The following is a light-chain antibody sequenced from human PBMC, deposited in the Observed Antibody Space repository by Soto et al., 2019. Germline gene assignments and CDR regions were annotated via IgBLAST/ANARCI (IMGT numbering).Light chain of an antibody. CDR2: RNN. CDR1: SSNIGSNY. Sequence: QSVLTQPPSASGTPGQRVTISCSGSSSNIGSNYVYWYQQLPGTAPKLLIYRNNQRPSGVPDRVSGSKSGTSASLAISGLRSEDEAEYYCAAWDDSLSGHVVFGGGTKLTVL. J-gene: IGLJ2*01. V-gene: IGLV1-47*01. CDR3: AAWDDSLSGHVV.